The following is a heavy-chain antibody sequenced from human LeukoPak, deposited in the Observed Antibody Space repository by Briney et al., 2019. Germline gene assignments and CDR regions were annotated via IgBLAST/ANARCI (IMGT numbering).Heavy chain of an antibody. CDR2: IISIFGTA. CDR3: ARALGGRSSGWYAFDY. J-gene: IGHJ4*02. CDR1: GGTFSSYA. D-gene: IGHD6-19*01. V-gene: IGHV1-69*06. Sequence: GASGKVSCKASGGTFSSYAISWVRQAPGQGLEWMGGIISIFGTANYAQKFQGRVTITADKSTSTAYMELSSLRSEDTAVYYCARALGGRSSGWYAFDYWGQGTLVTVSS.